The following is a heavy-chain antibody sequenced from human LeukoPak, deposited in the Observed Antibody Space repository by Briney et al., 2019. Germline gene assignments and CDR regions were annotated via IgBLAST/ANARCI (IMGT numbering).Heavy chain of an antibody. CDR2: IDSDGSTT. D-gene: IGHD6-6*01. V-gene: IGHV3-74*01. J-gene: IGHJ4*02. CDR1: GFTFSSNW. Sequence: GGSLRLSCAASGFTFSSNWMHWVRQPPAKGLVWVSRIDSDGSTTNLADSVKSRFTISRDNSKNTLYLQMNSLRAEDTAVYHCVAIVSARPRWGQGTLVTVSS. CDR3: VAIVSARPR.